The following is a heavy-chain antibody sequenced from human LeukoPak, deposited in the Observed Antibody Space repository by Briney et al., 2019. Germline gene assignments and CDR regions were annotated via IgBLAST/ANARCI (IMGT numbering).Heavy chain of an antibody. V-gene: IGHV3-30*18. J-gene: IGHJ4*02. CDR3: AKAFDY. CDR2: ISYDGSNK. CDR1: GFTFSSYG. Sequence: GESLRLSCAASGFTFSSYGMHWVRQAPGKGLEWVAVISYDGSNKYYADSVKGRFTISRDNSKNTLYLQMNSLRAEDTAVYYCAKAFDYWGQGTLVTVSS.